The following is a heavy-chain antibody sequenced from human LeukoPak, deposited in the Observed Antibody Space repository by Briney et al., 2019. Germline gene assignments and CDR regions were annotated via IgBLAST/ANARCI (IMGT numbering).Heavy chain of an antibody. CDR3: ARHGCSGGSCYYFDS. V-gene: IGHV3-7*01. D-gene: IGHD2-15*01. CDR1: GFTFSSYW. Sequence: GGSLRLSCAASGFTFSSYWMSWVRQAPGKGLEWVANIKKDGSEKFYVDSVRGRFTISRDNAKTSLYLQMISLRAEDTAVYYCARHGCSGGSCYYFDSWGQGTLVTISS. J-gene: IGHJ4*02. CDR2: IKKDGSEK.